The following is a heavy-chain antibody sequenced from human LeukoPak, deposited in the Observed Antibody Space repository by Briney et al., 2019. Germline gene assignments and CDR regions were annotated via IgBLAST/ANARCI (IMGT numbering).Heavy chain of an antibody. Sequence: ASVNVSCKASGGTFSSYAISWVRQAPGQGLEWMGGIIPIFGTANYAQKFQGRVTITADESTSTAYMELSSLRSEDTAVYYCARTYSSGWYRISSRSGFDPWGQGTLVTVSS. CDR2: IIPIFGTA. CDR1: GGTFSSYA. CDR3: ARTYSSGWYRISSRSGFDP. J-gene: IGHJ5*02. D-gene: IGHD6-19*01. V-gene: IGHV1-69*13.